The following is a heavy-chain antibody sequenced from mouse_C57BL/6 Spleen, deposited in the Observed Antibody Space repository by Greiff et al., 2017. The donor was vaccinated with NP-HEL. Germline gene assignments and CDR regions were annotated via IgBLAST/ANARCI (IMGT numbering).Heavy chain of an antibody. CDR3: ARDRNYAMDY. CDR1: GFTFSSYA. Sequence: EVKLVESGGGLVKPGGSLKLSCAASGFTFSSYAMSWVRQTPEKRLEWVATISDGGSYTYYPDNVKGRFTISRDNAKNNLSLQMSHLKSEDTAMYYCARDRNYAMDYWGQGTSVTVSS. CDR2: ISDGGSYT. J-gene: IGHJ4*01. V-gene: IGHV5-4*01.